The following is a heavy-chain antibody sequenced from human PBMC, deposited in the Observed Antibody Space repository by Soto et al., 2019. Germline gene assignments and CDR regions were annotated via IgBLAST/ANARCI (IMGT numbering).Heavy chain of an antibody. CDR1: GYTFTSYA. CDR3: ARLRIAAAALSDAFDI. D-gene: IGHD6-13*01. V-gene: IGHV1-3*01. J-gene: IGHJ3*02. CDR2: INAGNGNT. Sequence: ASVKVSCKASGYTFTSYAMHWVRQAPGQRLEWMGWINAGNGNTKYSQKFQGRVTITRDTSASTAYMELSSLRSEDTAVYYCARLRIAAAALSDAFDIWGQGTMVTV.